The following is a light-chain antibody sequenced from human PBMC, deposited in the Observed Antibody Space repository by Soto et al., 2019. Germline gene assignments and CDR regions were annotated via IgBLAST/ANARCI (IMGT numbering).Light chain of an antibody. Sequence: QSVLTQPASVSGSPGQSITISCTGTSSDFGNYNLVSWYQQHPGKVPKLILFEVNKRPSGVSGRFSGSKSGNTASLTISGLQTEDEAYYYCSSYTSSTTWVFGGGTKLTVL. CDR3: SSYTSSTTWV. CDR1: SSDFGNYNL. CDR2: EVN. V-gene: IGLV2-14*02. J-gene: IGLJ3*02.